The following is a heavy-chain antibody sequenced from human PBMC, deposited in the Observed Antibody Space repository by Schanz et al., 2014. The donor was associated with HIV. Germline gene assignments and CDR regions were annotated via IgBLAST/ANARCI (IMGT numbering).Heavy chain of an antibody. J-gene: IGHJ6*02. CDR3: AKAYSTSRPYSMDI. CDR2: ISWNSGSI. D-gene: IGHD6-6*01. Sequence: VQLVESGGGVVQPGRSLRLSCAASGFTFDDYAMHWVRQVPGKGLEWVSGISWNSGSIGYGDSVKGRFTISRDNAKNSLYMQMNSLRGDDTALYYCAKAYSTSRPYSMDIWGQGTTVIVSS. CDR1: GFTFDDYA. V-gene: IGHV3-9*01.